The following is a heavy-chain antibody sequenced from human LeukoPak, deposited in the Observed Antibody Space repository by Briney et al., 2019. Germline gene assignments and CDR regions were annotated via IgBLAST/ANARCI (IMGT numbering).Heavy chain of an antibody. Sequence: PGGSLRLSCVASGFPFSSYWMTWVRQAPGKGLEWVANIKQDGSKKSYVDSVKGRFTISRDNSKNTLYLQKNSLRADDTAIYYCAKSMTLQWRGFFDLWGRGTHVTVSS. V-gene: IGHV3-7*03. J-gene: IGHJ2*01. CDR3: AKSMTLQWRGFFDL. D-gene: IGHD6-19*01. CDR1: GFPFSSYW. CDR2: IKQDGSKK.